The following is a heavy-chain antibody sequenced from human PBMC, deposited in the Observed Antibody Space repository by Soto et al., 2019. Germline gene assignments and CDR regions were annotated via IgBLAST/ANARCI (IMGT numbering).Heavy chain of an antibody. J-gene: IGHJ6*02. CDR1: GFTVSSQY. V-gene: IGHV3-53*01. Sequence: GLSLRLSFSASGFTVSSQYMSWVRQAPGKGLEWVSIIWSAGLIYYADSVRGRFTISRDISKNILYLEMTSLRAADTAVYYCAREAPMDVWGQGTTVTVSS. CDR2: IWSAGLI. CDR3: AREAPMDV.